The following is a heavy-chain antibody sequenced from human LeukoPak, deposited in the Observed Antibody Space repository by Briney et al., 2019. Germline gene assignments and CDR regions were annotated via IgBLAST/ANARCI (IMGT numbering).Heavy chain of an antibody. J-gene: IGHJ4*02. D-gene: IGHD6-19*01. CDR1: GYSFASYW. CDR3: ARLLWTRIAVAGHFVY. CDR2: IYPGDSDT. V-gene: IGHV5-51*01. Sequence: GESLKISCKGSGYSFASYWIGWVRQMPGKGLEWMGIIYPGDSDTRYSPSFQGQVTISADKSISTAYLQWSSLKASDTAMYYCARLLWTRIAVAGHFVYWGQGTLVTVSS.